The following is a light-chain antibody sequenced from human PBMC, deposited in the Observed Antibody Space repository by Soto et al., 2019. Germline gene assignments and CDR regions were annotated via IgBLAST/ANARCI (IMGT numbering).Light chain of an antibody. Sequence: EIVLTQSPATLSLSPGERATLSCRTSQDVGTSLAWYQQKPGQAPRLLIYDTSNRATGIPARFSGSGSGTDFALTISILEPEDFAVYYCQQRTRWPLLWTFAGGARVEV. V-gene: IGKV3-11*01. CDR2: DTS. CDR3: QQRTRWPLLWT. J-gene: IGKJ4*01. CDR1: QDVGTS.